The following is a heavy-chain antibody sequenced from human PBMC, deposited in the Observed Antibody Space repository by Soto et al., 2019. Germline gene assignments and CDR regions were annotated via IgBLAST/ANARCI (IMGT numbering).Heavy chain of an antibody. CDR3: ASVGGDAFGDSGGFGS. V-gene: IGHV4-59*01. CDR2: IYYSGRT. D-gene: IGHD4-17*01. J-gene: IGHJ4*02. CDR1: GGSIRAYF. Sequence: SETLSLTSTASGGSIRAYFWTWIRQPPGKGLEWIGYIYYSGRTNYNPSLKSRVSISVDTSENHFSLQLRSVTAADTAVYYCASVGGDAFGDSGGFGSWGQGTLV.